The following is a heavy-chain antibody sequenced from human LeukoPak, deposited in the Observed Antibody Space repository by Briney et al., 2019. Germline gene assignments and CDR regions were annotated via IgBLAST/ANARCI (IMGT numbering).Heavy chain of an antibody. J-gene: IGHJ5*02. CDR1: GGSFSGYY. Sequence: SETLSLTCAVYGGSFSGYYWSWIRQPPGKGLEWIGEINRSGSTNYNPSLKSRVTISVDTSKNQFSLKLSSVTAADTAVYYCAGGTANWFDPWGQGTLVTVSS. V-gene: IGHV4-34*01. D-gene: IGHD2-21*02. CDR3: AGGTANWFDP. CDR2: INRSGST.